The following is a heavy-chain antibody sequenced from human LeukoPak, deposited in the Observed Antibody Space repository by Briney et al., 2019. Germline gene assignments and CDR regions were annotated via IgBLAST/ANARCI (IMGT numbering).Heavy chain of an antibody. J-gene: IGHJ4*02. V-gene: IGHV3-30-3*01. Sequence: PGRSLRLSCAASGFTFSAYAIHWVRQAPGKGLEWVAVISYDGSRQYYADSVKGRFTISRDNAKNSLYLQMSSLRAEDTALYYCAREGYHDRSGYEDYWGQGTLVTVSS. CDR3: AREGYHDRSGYEDY. CDR1: GFTFSAYA. D-gene: IGHD3-22*01. CDR2: ISYDGSRQ.